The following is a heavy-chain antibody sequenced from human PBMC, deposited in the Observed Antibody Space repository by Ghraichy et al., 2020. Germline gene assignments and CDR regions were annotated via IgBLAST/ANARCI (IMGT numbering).Heavy chain of an antibody. D-gene: IGHD5-12*01. V-gene: IGHV4-59*01. CDR1: GGSISSYY. CDR3: ARGTGWLPYE. Sequence: SETLSLTCTVSGGSISSYYWSWIRQPPGKGLEWIGLVHYRESTNYNPSVNGRVTISADKSKNQFSLRLTSVTPADTAVYYCARGTGWLPYEWGQGTLVTVSS. CDR2: VHYREST. J-gene: IGHJ4*02.